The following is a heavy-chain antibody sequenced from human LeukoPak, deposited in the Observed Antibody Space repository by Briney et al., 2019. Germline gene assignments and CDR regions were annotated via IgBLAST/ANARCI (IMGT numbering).Heavy chain of an antibody. CDR2: IRYDGSNK. CDR1: GFTFSSYG. J-gene: IGHJ4*02. CDR3: AKENVLLWFGELLSAGYFDY. Sequence: PGGSLRLSCAASGFTFSSYGMHWVRQAPGKGLEWVAFIRYDGSNKYYADSVKGRFTISRDNSKNTLYLQMNSLRAEDTAVYYCAKENVLLWFGELLSAGYFDYWGQGTLVTVSS. D-gene: IGHD3-10*01. V-gene: IGHV3-30*02.